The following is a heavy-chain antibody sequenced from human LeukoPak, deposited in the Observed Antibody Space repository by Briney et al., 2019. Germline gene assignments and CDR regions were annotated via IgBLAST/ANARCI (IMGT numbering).Heavy chain of an antibody. CDR1: GGTFSSYA. CDR2: IIPIFGTA. D-gene: IGHD2-2*01. V-gene: IGHV1-69*13. CDR3: ARIVTQAYAPEYFQH. J-gene: IGHJ1*01. Sequence: ASVKVSCKASGGTFSSYAISWVRQAPGQGLEWMGGIIPIFGTANYAQKFQGRVTVTADESTSTAYMELSSLRSEDTAVYYCARIVTQAYAPEYFQHWGQGTLVTASS.